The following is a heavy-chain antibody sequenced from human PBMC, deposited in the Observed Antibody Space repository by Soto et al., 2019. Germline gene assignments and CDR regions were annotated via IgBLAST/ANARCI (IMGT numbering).Heavy chain of an antibody. CDR2: IYYSGST. D-gene: IGHD5-18*01. CDR3: ARAPPLRGYSYGFYFYYYYGMAV. V-gene: IGHV4-59*02. Sequence: SESLSLTCTVSGGSVSIYYGSWIRQPPGKGLEWIGYIYYSGSTNYNPSLKSRVTISVDTSKNQFSLKLSSVTAADTAVYYCARAPPLRGYSYGFYFYYYYGMAVWGQGTTVTVS. J-gene: IGHJ6*02. CDR1: GGSVSIYY.